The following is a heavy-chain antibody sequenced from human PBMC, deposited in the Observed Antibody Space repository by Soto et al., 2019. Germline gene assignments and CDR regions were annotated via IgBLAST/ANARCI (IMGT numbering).Heavy chain of an antibody. CDR2: IPNDGSGL. CDR1: GLTFGSYA. CDR3: ARALAGRVSSAWTRLDY. Sequence: QVQLVESGGGVVQPGTSLRLSCAASGLTFGSYAMHWVRQAPGKGLEWVAVIPNDGSGLYYADSVKGRFTISRDDSNNTVSLHMSSLRSEDAAVYYCARALAGRVSSAWTRLDYWGQGTLVTVSS. J-gene: IGHJ4*02. D-gene: IGHD6-25*01. V-gene: IGHV3-30-3*01.